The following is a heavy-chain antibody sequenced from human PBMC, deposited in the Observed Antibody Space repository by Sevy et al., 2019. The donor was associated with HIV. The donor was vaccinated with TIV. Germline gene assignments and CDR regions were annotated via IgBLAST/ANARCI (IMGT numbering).Heavy chain of an antibody. CDR3: AREGCTKPHDY. D-gene: IGHD2-8*01. Sequence: GGCLRLSCAASGFTFSKYSMSWIRQTPGKGLEWISTFSFGCGKRKYADSVKGRFTISRVDSRNTFYLQMNSLGAGVKAIYYRAREGCTKPHDYWGQGTVVTVSS. V-gene: IGHV3-23*01. CDR2: FSFGCGKR. J-gene: IGHJ4*02. CDR1: GFTFSKYS.